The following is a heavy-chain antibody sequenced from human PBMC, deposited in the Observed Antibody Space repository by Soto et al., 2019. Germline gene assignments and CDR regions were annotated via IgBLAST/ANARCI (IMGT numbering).Heavy chain of an antibody. V-gene: IGHV4-31*03. J-gene: IGHJ6*02. Sequence: TLSLTCTVSGGSVSSGGDYWSWLRQHPGKGLEWIGYIYYSGSTYYNPSLKSRVTISVDTSKNQFSLKLSSVTAADTAVYYCARVSYSSYPRYYHSGMDVWGQGTTVTVS. CDR2: IYYSGST. D-gene: IGHD6-6*01. CDR3: ARVSYSSYPRYYHSGMDV. CDR1: GGSVSSGGDY.